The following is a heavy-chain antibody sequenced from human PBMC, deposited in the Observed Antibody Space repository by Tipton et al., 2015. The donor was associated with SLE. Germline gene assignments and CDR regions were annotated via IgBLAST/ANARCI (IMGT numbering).Heavy chain of an antibody. CDR3: AREGGDY. CDR1: GGSFSGYY. D-gene: IGHD3-16*01. Sequence: TLSLTCAVYGGSFSGYYWSWIRQPPGKGLEWIAEINHSGSANYNPSLNSRVTISVDTSKSQFSLKLSSVTAADTAAYYCAREGGDYWGQGTLVTVSS. V-gene: IGHV4-34*01. CDR2: INHSGSA. J-gene: IGHJ4*02.